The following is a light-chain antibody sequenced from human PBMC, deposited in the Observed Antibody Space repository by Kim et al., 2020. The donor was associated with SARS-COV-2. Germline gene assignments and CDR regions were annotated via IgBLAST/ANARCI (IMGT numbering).Light chain of an antibody. CDR2: AES. Sequence: IQLTQSPSSLSASVGDRVTITCRASQGISSFLAWYQQKPGKAPKLLIDAESTLQSGVPSRFSGSGSGTDFTLTISSLQAEDFATYYCQQLNQYPLTFGGGTKVEIK. CDR3: QQLNQYPLT. V-gene: IGKV1-9*01. CDR1: QGISSF. J-gene: IGKJ4*01.